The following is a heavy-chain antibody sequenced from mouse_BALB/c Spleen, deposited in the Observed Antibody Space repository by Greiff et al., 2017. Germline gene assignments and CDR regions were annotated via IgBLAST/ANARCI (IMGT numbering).Heavy chain of an antibody. CDR3: GRGRAYYGSRD. J-gene: IGHJ3*01. CDR1: GFSLTGYG. D-gene: IGHD2-10*01. CDR2: IWGDGST. Sequence: VKLMESGPGLVAPSQSLSITCTVSGFSLTGYGVNWVRQPPGKGLEWLGMIWGDGSTDYNSALKSRLSISKDNSKSQVFLKMNSLQTDDTARYYCGRGRAYYGSRDWGQGTLVTVSA. V-gene: IGHV2-6-7*01.